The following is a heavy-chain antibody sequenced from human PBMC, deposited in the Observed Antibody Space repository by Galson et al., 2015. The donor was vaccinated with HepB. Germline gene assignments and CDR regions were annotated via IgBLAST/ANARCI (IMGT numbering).Heavy chain of an antibody. CDR2: IGSSGGST. CDR1: GFTFVNYA. CDR3: AKPRHVMMVVGIVDY. Sequence: SLRLSCAASGFTFVNYAMNWVRQAPGKGLEWVSTIGSSGGSTSYADSVRGRFTISRDNSKNTLYLQMDSLRAEDTAIYYCAKPRHVMMVVGIVDYWGQGALVTVSS. V-gene: IGHV3-23*01. D-gene: IGHD3-22*01. J-gene: IGHJ4*02.